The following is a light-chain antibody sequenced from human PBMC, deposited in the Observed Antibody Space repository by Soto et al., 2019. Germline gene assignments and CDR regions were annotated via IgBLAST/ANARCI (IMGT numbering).Light chain of an antibody. CDR1: LRISKY. Sequence: DIKLPQSPSSLSASVGDRVTITCRASLRISKYLNWYQQKPGKDPKLLIYGASTLQSGVPSRFSGSASGTDFTLTITNLQPEYSATYLCQQSHSTPLTFGGGTKLEI. CDR2: GAS. CDR3: QQSHSTPLT. V-gene: IGKV1-39*01. J-gene: IGKJ4*01.